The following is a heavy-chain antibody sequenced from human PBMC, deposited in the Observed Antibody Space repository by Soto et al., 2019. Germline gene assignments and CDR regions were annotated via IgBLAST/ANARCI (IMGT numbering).Heavy chain of an antibody. J-gene: IGHJ6*02. V-gene: IGHV1-2*04. CDR1: GYSFTDYH. Sequence: QVQLVQSGAEVKKPGASVKVSCKASGYSFTDYHIHWVRQAPGQGLEWLGRINPKSGGTSTAQKFQGWVTMTTDTSISTASMELTRLTSDDTAIYYCARGDSTDCSNGVCSFFYNHDTDVWGQWTTVTVSS. D-gene: IGHD2-8*01. CDR2: INPKSGGT. CDR3: ARGDSTDCSNGVCSFFYNHDTDV.